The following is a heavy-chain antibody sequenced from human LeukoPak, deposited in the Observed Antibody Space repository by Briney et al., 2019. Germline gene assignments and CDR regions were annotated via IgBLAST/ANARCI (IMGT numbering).Heavy chain of an antibody. D-gene: IGHD7-27*01. CDR2: ISAHNGNT. CDR3: ASLNWGSKEYYFDY. V-gene: IGHV1-18*01. CDR1: GYTFTSYG. Sequence: ASVKVSCKASGYTFTSYGISWVRQAPGQGLEWMGWISAHNGNTNYAQKLQGRVTMTTDTSTSTAYMELRSLRSDDTAVYYCASLNWGSKEYYFDYWGQGTLVTVSS. J-gene: IGHJ4*02.